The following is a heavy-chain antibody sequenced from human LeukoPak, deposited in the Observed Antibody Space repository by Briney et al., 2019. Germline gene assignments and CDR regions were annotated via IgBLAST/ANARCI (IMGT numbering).Heavy chain of an antibody. CDR1: GYTFTSYG. CDR2: INPNSGGT. V-gene: IGHV1-18*01. CDR3: ARALIAAAGTWWFDY. J-gene: IGHJ4*02. Sequence: ASVKVSCKASGYTFTSYGISWVRQAPGQGLEWMGWINPNSGGTNYAQKLQGRVTMTTDTSTSTAYMELRSLRSDDTAVYYCARALIAAAGTWWFDYXGQGTLVTVSS. D-gene: IGHD6-13*01.